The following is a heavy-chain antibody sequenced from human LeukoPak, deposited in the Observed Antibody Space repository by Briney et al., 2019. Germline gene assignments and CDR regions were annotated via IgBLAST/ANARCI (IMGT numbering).Heavy chain of an antibody. J-gene: IGHJ3*02. Sequence: ASVKVSCKASGYTFTGYYMHWVRQAPGQGLEWMGWINPNSGDTNYVQKFQGRVTMTRDTSISTAYMELSRLRSDDTAVYYCARDHMGLRYFDWFQTDAFDIWGQGTMVTVSS. D-gene: IGHD3-9*01. V-gene: IGHV1-2*02. CDR2: INPNSGDT. CDR1: GYTFTGYY. CDR3: ARDHMGLRYFDWFQTDAFDI.